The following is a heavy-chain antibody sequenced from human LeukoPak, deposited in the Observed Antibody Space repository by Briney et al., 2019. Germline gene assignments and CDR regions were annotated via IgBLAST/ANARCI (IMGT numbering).Heavy chain of an antibody. CDR1: GGSFSGYY. J-gene: IGHJ3*02. Sequence: PSETLSLTCAVYGGSFSGYYWSWIRQPPGKGLEWIGEINHSGSTNYNPSLKSRVTISVDTSKSQFSLKLSSVTPEDTAVYYCARDSPRIWFGELLSGGDAFDIWGQGTMVTVSS. CDR3: ARDSPRIWFGELLSGGDAFDI. D-gene: IGHD3-10*01. V-gene: IGHV4-34*01. CDR2: INHSGST.